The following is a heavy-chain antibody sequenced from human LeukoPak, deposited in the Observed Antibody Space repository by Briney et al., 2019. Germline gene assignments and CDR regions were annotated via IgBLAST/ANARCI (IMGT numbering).Heavy chain of an antibody. V-gene: IGHV4-31*03. D-gene: IGHD4-17*01. J-gene: IGHJ4*02. CDR3: ARVDYGDYRFDY. CDR1: GGSISSVGYY. Sequence: PSDTLSLTCTVSGGSISSVGYYWSWICQHPGKGLEWIGYIYYSGSTYYNPSLKSRVTISVDTSKNQFSLKLSSVTAADTAVYYCARVDYGDYRFDYWGQGTLVTVSS. CDR2: IYYSGST.